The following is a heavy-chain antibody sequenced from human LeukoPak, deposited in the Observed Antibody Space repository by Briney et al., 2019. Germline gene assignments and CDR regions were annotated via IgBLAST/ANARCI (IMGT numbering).Heavy chain of an antibody. CDR3: ARHGTVAGPFQH. Sequence: SETLSLTCTVSGGSISSYYWSWIRQPPGKAQERIGYIYYSGTTNYNPSLKSRVTMSVDTSKNQFPLKLNSTTAADTAVYYCARHGTVAGPFQHWGQGTLVAVSS. V-gene: IGHV4-59*08. CDR2: IYYSGTT. J-gene: IGHJ1*01. CDR1: GGSISSYY. D-gene: IGHD2-8*02.